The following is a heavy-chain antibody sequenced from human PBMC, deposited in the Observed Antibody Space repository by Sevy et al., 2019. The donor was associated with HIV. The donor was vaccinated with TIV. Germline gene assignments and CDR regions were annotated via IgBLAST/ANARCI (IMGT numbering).Heavy chain of an antibody. V-gene: IGHV3-7*03. D-gene: IGHD1-26*01. Sequence: GGSLRLSCATFGFNFRNSWMAWVRQTPGKGLEFLADLKQDGYETYYVDSVKGRFTISRDNAKNSLHLQMNSLRAEDTAMYFSVRDKEEGASVLDYWGQGTPVTVSS. CDR3: VRDKEEGASVLDY. CDR2: LKQDGYET. J-gene: IGHJ4*02. CDR1: GFNFRNSW.